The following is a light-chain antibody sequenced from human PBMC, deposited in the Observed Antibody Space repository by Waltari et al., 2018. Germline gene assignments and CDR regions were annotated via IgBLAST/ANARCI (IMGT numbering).Light chain of an antibody. J-gene: IGLJ2*01. Sequence: QSVLTQPPSVSGAPGQRVTISCAGSSSNIGAGYDVHWYQQLPGTAPKLLIYGNFNQPSGVPDRFSGSKSGPSASLAITGLQAEDEADYYCQSYDSSLSGSVFGGGTKLTVL. CDR3: QSYDSSLSGSV. CDR1: SSNIGAGYD. CDR2: GNF. V-gene: IGLV1-40*01.